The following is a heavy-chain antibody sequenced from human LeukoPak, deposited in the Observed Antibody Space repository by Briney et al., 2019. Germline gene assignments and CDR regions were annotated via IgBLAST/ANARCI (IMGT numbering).Heavy chain of an antibody. D-gene: IGHD3-3*01. CDR1: GGSISSYS. CDR2: IYTSGST. CDR3: ARAFRDDFWSGYYFYYYYMDV. Sequence: SETLSLTCSVSGGSISSYSWSWIRQPAGKGLEWVGRIYTSGSTTYNPSLKSRVTMSVGTSKNQFSLKLSSVTAADTAVYYWARAFRDDFWSGYYFYYYYMDVWGKGTTVTVSS. V-gene: IGHV4-4*07. J-gene: IGHJ6*03.